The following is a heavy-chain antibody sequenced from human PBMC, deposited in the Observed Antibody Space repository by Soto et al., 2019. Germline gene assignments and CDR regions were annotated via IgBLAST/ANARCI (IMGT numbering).Heavy chain of an antibody. V-gene: IGHV3-53*01. J-gene: IGHJ6*02. CDR2: IYSGGST. CDR1: GFTVSSNY. Sequence: GGSLRLSCAASGFTVSSNYMSWVRQAPGKGLEWVSVIYSGGSTYCADSVKGRFTISRDNSKNTLYLQMNSLRAEDTAVYYCAKEGQRRGYSYGFSDYGMDVWGQGTTVTVSS. D-gene: IGHD5-18*01. CDR3: AKEGQRRGYSYGFSDYGMDV.